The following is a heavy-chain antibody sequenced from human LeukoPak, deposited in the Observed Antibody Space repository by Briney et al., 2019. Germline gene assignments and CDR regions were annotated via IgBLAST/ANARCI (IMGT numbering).Heavy chain of an antibody. CDR2: ISSSSSYI. CDR3: ARGPFGFGGLAPWMNWFDP. J-gene: IGHJ5*02. D-gene: IGHD3-10*01. V-gene: IGHV3-21*01. Sequence: GGSLRLSCAASGFTFSSYSMNWVRQAPGKGLEWVSSISSSSSYIYYADSVKGRFTISRDNAKNSLYLQMNSLRAEDTAVYYCARGPFGFGGLAPWMNWFDPWGQGTLVTVSS. CDR1: GFTFSSYS.